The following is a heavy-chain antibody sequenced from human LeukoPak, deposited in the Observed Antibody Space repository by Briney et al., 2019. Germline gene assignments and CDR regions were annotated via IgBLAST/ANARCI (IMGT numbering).Heavy chain of an antibody. CDR1: GFTFSSYS. CDR3: ARGRNYYDSRWDFDY. D-gene: IGHD3-22*01. Sequence: GSLRLSCAASGFTFSSYSMNWVRQAPGKGLEWIGEINHSGSTNYNPSLKSRVTISVDTSKNQFSLKLSSVTAADTAVYYCARGRNYYDSRWDFDYWGQGTLVTVSS. J-gene: IGHJ4*02. V-gene: IGHV4-34*01. CDR2: INHSGST.